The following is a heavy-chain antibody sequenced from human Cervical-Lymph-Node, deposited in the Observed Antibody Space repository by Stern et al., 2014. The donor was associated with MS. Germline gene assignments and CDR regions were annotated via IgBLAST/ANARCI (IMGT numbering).Heavy chain of an antibody. D-gene: IGHD4-11*01. J-gene: IGHJ5*02. CDR1: GASISSGTYY. CDR2: IYYSGNT. V-gene: IGHV4-31*03. CDR3: ARVRHDYSNYWFDP. Sequence: QLQLQESGPGLVKPSQTLSLTCSVSGASISSGTYYWTWIRPHPGEGLEWIWNIYYSGNTHYNPSLKSRVFISLDTSKNQFSLRLSSVTSADTAVYYCARVRHDYSNYWFDPWGQGTLVTVSS.